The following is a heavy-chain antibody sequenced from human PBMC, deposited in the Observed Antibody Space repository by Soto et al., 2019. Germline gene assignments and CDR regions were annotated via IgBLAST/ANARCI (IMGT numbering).Heavy chain of an antibody. CDR3: ARDCPITIFGVVINYGMDV. D-gene: IGHD3-3*01. J-gene: IGHJ6*02. V-gene: IGHV1-2*02. Sequence: GXSVKVCCKASGYSFTGYYMHWVRQAPGQGLEWMGWINPNSGGTNYAQKFQGRVTMTRDTSISTAYMELSRLRSDDTAVYYCARDCPITIFGVVINYGMDVWGQGATVTVSS. CDR2: INPNSGGT. CDR1: GYSFTGYY.